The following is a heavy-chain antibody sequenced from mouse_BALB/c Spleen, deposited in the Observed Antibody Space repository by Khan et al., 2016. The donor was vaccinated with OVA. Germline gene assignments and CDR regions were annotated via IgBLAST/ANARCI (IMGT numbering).Heavy chain of an antibody. J-gene: IGHJ2*01. D-gene: IGHD2-10*01. CDR3: ARNAYFGNYVDS. V-gene: IGHV1S81*02. CDR2: VYPGDGRA. Sequence: QVQLQQSGAELVKPGASVKLSCKASGYTFTNYWVHWVKQRPGQGLEWIGEVYPGDGRANFNEKFKTKATLTVDKSSSTAFIQLSSLTSEDSAVYYCARNAYFGNYVDSWGQGTTLTVSS. CDR1: GYTFTNYW.